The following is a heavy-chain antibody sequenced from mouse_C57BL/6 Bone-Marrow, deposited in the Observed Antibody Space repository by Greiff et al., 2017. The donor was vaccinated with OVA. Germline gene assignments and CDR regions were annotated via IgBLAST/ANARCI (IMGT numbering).Heavy chain of an antibody. CDR3: ARRDYGSPAWFAY. Sequence: EVKVVESGGDLVKPGGSLKLSCAASGFTFSSYGMSWVRQTPDKRLEWVATISSGGSYTYYPDSVKGRFTISRDNAKNTLYLQMSSLKSEDTAMYYCARRDYGSPAWFAYWGQGTLVTVSA. J-gene: IGHJ3*01. D-gene: IGHD1-1*01. CDR2: ISSGGSYT. CDR1: GFTFSSYG. V-gene: IGHV5-6*02.